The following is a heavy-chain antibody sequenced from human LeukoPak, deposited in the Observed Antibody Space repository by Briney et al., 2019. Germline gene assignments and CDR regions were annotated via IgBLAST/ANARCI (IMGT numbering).Heavy chain of an antibody. J-gene: IGHJ4*02. D-gene: IGHD2-2*01. Sequence: SETLSLTCTVPTGRIHTFYYSWIRQSPGKGLEWIGYMYYSGRTNYNPTLRSRVTTSVDTSKTVFSLKLSSVTAADTAVYYCAISTSYCRGTSCPLDYWGQGTSVTVSS. V-gene: IGHV4-59*08. CDR1: TGRIHTFY. CDR2: MYYSGRT. CDR3: AISTSYCRGTSCPLDY.